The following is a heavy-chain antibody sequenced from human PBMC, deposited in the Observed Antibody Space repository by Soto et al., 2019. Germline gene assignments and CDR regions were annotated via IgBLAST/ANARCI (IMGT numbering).Heavy chain of an antibody. Sequence: VQLVQAGAEVKKPGSSVKVSCKASGGTFSSYAISWVRQAPGQGLEWMGGIIPIFGTANYAQKFQGRVTITADESTSTAYMELSSLRSEDTAVYYCARDPVDSSSSVPNWFDPWGQGTLVTVSS. CDR3: ARDPVDSSSSVPNWFDP. D-gene: IGHD6-6*01. V-gene: IGHV1-69*01. CDR1: GGTFSSYA. J-gene: IGHJ5*02. CDR2: IIPIFGTA.